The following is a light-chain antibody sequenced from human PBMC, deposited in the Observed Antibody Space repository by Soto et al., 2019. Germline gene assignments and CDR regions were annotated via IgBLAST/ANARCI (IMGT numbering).Light chain of an antibody. J-gene: IGKJ1*01. CDR2: DAS. CDR3: QQRSNWLRT. Sequence: DIVLTQSPATLSLSPGERATLSCRASQSVSSYLAWYQQKPGQAPRLLIYDASNRATGIPARFSGSGSGTDFTLTISSLEPEDFAVYYCQQRSNWLRTFGQGTKV. CDR1: QSVSSY. V-gene: IGKV3-11*01.